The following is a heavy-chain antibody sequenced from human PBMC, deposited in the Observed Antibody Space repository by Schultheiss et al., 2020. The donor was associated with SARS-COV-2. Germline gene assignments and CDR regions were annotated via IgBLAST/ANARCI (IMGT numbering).Heavy chain of an antibody. J-gene: IGHJ6*02. CDR2: ISAYNGNT. Sequence: SVKFSFPASGYTFTSYAMNWVRQAPGQGLEWMGWISAYNGNTNYAQKLQGRVTMTRDTSISTAYMELSRLRSDDTAVYYCARDPLRSGRNRYYYYYGMDVWGQGTTVTVSS. D-gene: IGHD6-19*01. V-gene: IGHV1-18*01. CDR1: GYTFTSYA. CDR3: ARDPLRSGRNRYYYYYGMDV.